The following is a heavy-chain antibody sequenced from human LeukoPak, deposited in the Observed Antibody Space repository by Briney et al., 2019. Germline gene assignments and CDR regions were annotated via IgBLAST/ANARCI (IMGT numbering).Heavy chain of an antibody. J-gene: IGHJ5*02. V-gene: IGHV4-61*02. CDR1: GGSISSGSNY. CDR2: IYTSGST. Sequence: SETLSLTCTVSGGSISSGSNYWSWIRQPAGKGLEWIGRIYTSGSTNYNPSLKSRVTISVDTSKNQFSLKLSSVTAADTAVYYCARAAAVCSSTSCYTGMVDPWGQGTPVTVSS. D-gene: IGHD2-2*02. CDR3: ARAAAVCSSTSCYTGMVDP.